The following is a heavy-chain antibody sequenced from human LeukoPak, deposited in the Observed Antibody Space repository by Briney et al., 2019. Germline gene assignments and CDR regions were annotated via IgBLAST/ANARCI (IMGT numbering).Heavy chain of an antibody. CDR3: ASSRSDAFDI. D-gene: IGHD2-2*01. V-gene: IGHV5-51*01. J-gene: IGHJ3*02. CDR1: GYRFTSYW. Sequence: GESLKISCEGSGYRFTSYWIGWVRQMPGKGLEWMGIIYPGDSDTRYSPSFPGQVTISADKSISTAYLQWSSLKASDTAVYYCASSRSDAFDIWGQGTMVTVSS. CDR2: IYPGDSDT.